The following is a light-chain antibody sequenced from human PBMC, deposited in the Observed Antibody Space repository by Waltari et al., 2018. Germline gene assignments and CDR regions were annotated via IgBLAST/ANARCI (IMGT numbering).Light chain of an antibody. CDR3: CSYAGTTTYV. J-gene: IGLJ1*01. CDR2: EVV. Sequence: QSALTQPASVSGSPGQSITISCIGTSNDVGRYCLVSWYQFHPGQAPKVLIYEVVKRPSGVSNRFSASKSGNTASLTISGLQADDEADYYCCSYAGTTTYVFGGGTKVTVL. CDR1: SNDVGRYCL. V-gene: IGLV2-23*02.